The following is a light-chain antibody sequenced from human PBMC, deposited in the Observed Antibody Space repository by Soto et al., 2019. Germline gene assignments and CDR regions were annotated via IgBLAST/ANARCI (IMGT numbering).Light chain of an antibody. Sequence: QSVLTQPASVSGTPGQSITISCTGSNSDVGLYDFVSWYQHHPGRAPKLIVSEVSHRPSGISNRFSGSKSGKTASLTISGLQSEDEADYYCISYTSDDVRDVFGTGTKGTVL. CDR2: EVS. CDR3: ISYTSDDVRDV. V-gene: IGLV2-14*01. CDR1: NSDVGLYDF. J-gene: IGLJ1*01.